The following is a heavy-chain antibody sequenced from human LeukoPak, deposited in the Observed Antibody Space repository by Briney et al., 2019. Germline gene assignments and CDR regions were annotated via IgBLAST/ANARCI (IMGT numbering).Heavy chain of an antibody. D-gene: IGHD1-26*01. J-gene: IGHJ5*02. CDR2: ISYDGSSK. CDR3: AKGESGSYYISGP. CDR1: GFTFSSYG. V-gene: IGHV3-30*18. Sequence: GGSLRLSCAASGFTFSSYGMHWVRQAPGKGLEWVAVISYDGSSKYYADSVKGRFTISRDNSKNTLYLQMNSLRAEDTAVYYCAKGESGSYYISGPWGQGTLVTVSS.